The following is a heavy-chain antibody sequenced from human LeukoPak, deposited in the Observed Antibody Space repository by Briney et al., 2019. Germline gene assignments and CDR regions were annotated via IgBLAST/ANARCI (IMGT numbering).Heavy chain of an antibody. D-gene: IGHD6-6*01. V-gene: IGHV4-39*01. Sequence: PSETLSLTCTVSGGSISSSSYYWGWIRQPPGKGLEWIGSIYYSGSTYYNPSLKSRVTISVDTSKNQFSLKLSSVTAADTAVYYCARHRPHSIGYSSSPLNAFDIWGQGTMVTVSS. J-gene: IGHJ3*02. CDR1: GGSISSSSYY. CDR3: ARHRPHSIGYSSSPLNAFDI. CDR2: IYYSGST.